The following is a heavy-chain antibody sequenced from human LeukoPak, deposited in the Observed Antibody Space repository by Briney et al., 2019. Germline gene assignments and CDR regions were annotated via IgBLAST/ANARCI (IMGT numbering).Heavy chain of an antibody. CDR2: INPNSGGT. J-gene: IGHJ5*02. CDR1: GYTFTGYY. Sequence: GASVKVSCKASGYTFTGYYMHWVRQAPGQGLEWMGWINPNSGGTNYAQKFQGRVTMTRDTSISTAYMELSRLRSDDTAVYYCAREGSSGQLNWFDPWGQGTLVTVSS. D-gene: IGHD6-19*01. CDR3: AREGSSGQLNWFDP. V-gene: IGHV1-2*02.